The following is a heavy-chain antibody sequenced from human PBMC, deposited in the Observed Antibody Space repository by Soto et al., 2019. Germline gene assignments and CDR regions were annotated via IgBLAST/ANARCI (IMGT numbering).Heavy chain of an antibody. CDR2: ISDSGGQT. J-gene: IGHJ4*02. CDR1: GFTFSSYA. V-gene: IGHV3-23*01. CDR3: AKDRPGSGPDFDS. Sequence: PGGSLRLSWAASGFTFSSYAIEWVREGPGKGLEWVSFISDSGGQTYYAASVKGRFTISRDNSNNKLYLQMNSLRAEDTALYYCAKDRPGSGPDFDSWGQGTLVTVAS. D-gene: IGHD2-15*01.